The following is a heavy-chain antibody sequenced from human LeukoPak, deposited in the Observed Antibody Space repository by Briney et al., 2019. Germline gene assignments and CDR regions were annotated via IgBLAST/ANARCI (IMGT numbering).Heavy chain of an antibody. CDR2: IGTAGDT. Sequence: GGSLRLSCAASGFTFSSYDMHWVRHATGKGLEWVSAIGTAGDTYYPGSVKGRFTISRENAKNSLYLQMNSLRAGDTAVYYCARAKREYYYDSSGYYPYYFDYWGQGTLVTVSS. CDR1: GFTFSSYD. D-gene: IGHD3-22*01. J-gene: IGHJ4*02. CDR3: ARAKREYYYDSSGYYPYYFDY. V-gene: IGHV3-13*01.